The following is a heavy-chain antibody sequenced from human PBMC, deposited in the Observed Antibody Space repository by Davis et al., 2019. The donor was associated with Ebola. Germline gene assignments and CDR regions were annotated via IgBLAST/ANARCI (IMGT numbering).Heavy chain of an antibody. CDR1: GFTFSSYA. CDR2: ISYDGSNK. CDR3: VSAVHTPELGYCSGGSCYSAYYYYGMDV. Sequence: PGGFLRLSCAASGFTFSSYAMHWVRQAPGKGLEWVAVISYDGSNKYYADSVKGRFTISRDNSKNTLYLQMNSLRAEDTAVYYCVSAVHTPELGYCSGGSCYSAYYYYGMDVWGQGTTVTVSS. V-gene: IGHV3-30-3*01. J-gene: IGHJ6*02. D-gene: IGHD2-15*01.